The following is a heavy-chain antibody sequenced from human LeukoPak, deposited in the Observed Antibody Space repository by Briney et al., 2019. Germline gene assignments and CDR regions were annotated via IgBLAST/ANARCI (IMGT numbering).Heavy chain of an antibody. V-gene: IGHV3-33*01. CDR1: GFTFSSYG. J-gene: IGHJ6*02. Sequence: GRSLRLSCAASGFTFSSYGMHWVRQAPGKGLEWVAVIWYDGSNKYYADSVKGRFTISRDNSKNTLYLQMNSLRAEDTAVYYCAREDIVVVPAATPYYYYYGMDVRGQGTTVTVSS. CDR3: AREDIVVVPAATPYYYYYGMDV. D-gene: IGHD2-2*01. CDR2: IWYDGSNK.